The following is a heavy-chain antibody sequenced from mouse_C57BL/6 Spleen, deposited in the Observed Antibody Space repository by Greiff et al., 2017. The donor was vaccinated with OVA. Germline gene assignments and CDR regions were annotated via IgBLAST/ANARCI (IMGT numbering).Heavy chain of an antibody. V-gene: IGHV7-1*01. CDR3: ARDDLWGAMDY. CDR1: GFTFSDFY. D-gene: IGHD1-1*02. Sequence: EVNVVESGGGLVQSGRSLRLSCATSGFTFSDFYMEWVRQAPGKGLEWIAASRNKANDYTTEYSASVKGRFIVSRDTSQSILYLQMNALRAEDTAIYYCARDDLWGAMDYWGQGTSVTVSS. J-gene: IGHJ4*01. CDR2: SRNKANDYTT.